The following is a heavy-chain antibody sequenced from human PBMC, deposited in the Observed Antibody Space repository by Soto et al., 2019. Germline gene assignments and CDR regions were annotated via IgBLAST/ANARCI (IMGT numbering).Heavy chain of an antibody. CDR1: GDSIRSGNW. V-gene: IGHV4-4*02. Sequence: QVQLQESGPGLVRPSGTLSLTCAVSGDSIRSGNWWSWVRQAPQKGLEWLGEIYHSGTTMYTPSLKTRLTISVDKSKSQFSLTLISVTAADTAVYYCARNRELGPGILYYDYWGHGTMVAVSS. CDR2: IYHSGTT. D-gene: IGHD1-1*01. J-gene: IGHJ4*01. CDR3: ARNRELGPGILYYDY.